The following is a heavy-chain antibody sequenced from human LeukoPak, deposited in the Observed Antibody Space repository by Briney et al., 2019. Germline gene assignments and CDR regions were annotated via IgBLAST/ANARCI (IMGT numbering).Heavy chain of an antibody. CDR2: IRYDGSNK. V-gene: IGHV3-30*02. CDR1: GFTFSSYG. CDR3: AKEMYYYDRSGYYPDY. D-gene: IGHD3-22*01. Sequence: GGSLRLSCAASGFTFSSYGMHWVRQAPGKGPEWVAFIRYDGSNKYYADSVKGRFTISRDNSKNTLYLQMNSLRAEDTAVYYCAKEMYYYDRSGYYPDYWGQGTLVTVSS. J-gene: IGHJ4*02.